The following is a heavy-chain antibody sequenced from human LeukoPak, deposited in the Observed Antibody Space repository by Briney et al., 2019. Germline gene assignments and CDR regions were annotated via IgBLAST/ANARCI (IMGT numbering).Heavy chain of an antibody. D-gene: IGHD3-16*01. CDR3: ARGRIERRYMIGDY. CDR2: MWHDGSIG. CDR1: GFTFSTYV. V-gene: IGHV3-33*01. J-gene: IGHJ4*02. Sequence: PGESLRLSCAASGFTFSTYVMHWVRQTPGKGLEWVAFMWHDGSIGYYEDSVKGRFTISRDSSKNSLYLQMNSLRVEDTAVYYCARGRIERRYMIGDYWGQGTLVTVSS.